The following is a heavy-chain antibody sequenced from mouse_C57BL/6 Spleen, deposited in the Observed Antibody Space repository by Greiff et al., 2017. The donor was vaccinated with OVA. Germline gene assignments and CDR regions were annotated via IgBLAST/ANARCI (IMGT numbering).Heavy chain of an antibody. V-gene: IGHV14-4*01. Sequence: VQPQQSGAELVRPGASVKLSCTASGFNIKDDYMHWVKQRPEQGLEWIGWIDPENGDTEYASKFQGKATITADTSSNTAYLQLSSLTSEDTAVYYCTTGYSDYWGQGTTLTVSS. CDR3: TTGYSDY. CDR1: GFNIKDDY. CDR2: IDPENGDT. J-gene: IGHJ2*01.